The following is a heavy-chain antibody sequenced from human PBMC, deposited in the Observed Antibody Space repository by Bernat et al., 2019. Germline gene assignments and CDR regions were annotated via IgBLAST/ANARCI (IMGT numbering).Heavy chain of an antibody. CDR1: GLNFSNYF. Sequence: EVQLAESGGGLVQPGGSLRLSCSASGLNFSNYFMSWVRQAPGKGLEWVANINQDGSDKFYVDSVKGRFTVSRDNAKNSLYLQMNSLKVEDTAFYYCAREYRGGYSYNWFDRWGQGTLVTVSS. J-gene: IGHJ5*02. V-gene: IGHV3-7*03. CDR3: AREYRGGYSYNWFDR. D-gene: IGHD5-18*01. CDR2: INQDGSDK.